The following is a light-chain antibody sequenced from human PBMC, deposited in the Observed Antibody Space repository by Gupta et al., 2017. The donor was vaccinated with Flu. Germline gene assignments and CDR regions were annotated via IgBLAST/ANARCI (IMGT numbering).Light chain of an antibody. V-gene: IGLV3-25*02. Sequence: SYELTQPLSVSASPGQTAKITCSGDALPRQYVYWYQQKPGQAPLLLIYKDNQRPSGIPERFSASSSGTTASLTTSGAQPEDEADYYCQSADSGGSYVFGGGTKVTVL. CDR1: ALPRQY. CDR2: KDN. CDR3: QSADSGGSYV. J-gene: IGLJ1*01.